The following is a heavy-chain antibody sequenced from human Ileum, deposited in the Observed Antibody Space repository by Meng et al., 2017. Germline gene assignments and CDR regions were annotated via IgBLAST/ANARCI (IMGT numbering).Heavy chain of an antibody. J-gene: IGHJ4*02. D-gene: IGHD3-10*01. Sequence: QVQLVQAGGEVKKPGSSVKVSCKASGGTFSSYAISWVRQAPGQGLEWMGGIIPIFGTANYAQKFQGRVTITADKSTSTAYMELSSLRSEDTAVYYCAREGMVRGVPRFDYWGQGTLVTVSS. CDR3: AREGMVRGVPRFDY. CDR2: IIPIFGTA. V-gene: IGHV1-69*06. CDR1: GGTFSSYA.